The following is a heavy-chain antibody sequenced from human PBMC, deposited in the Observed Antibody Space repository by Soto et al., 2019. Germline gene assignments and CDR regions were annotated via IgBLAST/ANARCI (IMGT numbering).Heavy chain of an antibody. Sequence: EAQLVESGGGLVQPGGSLRLSCAASGFTVSSNYMSWVRQAPGKGLEWVSVIYSGGSTYYADSVKGRFTISRDNSKNTLYLQMNSLRAEDTAVYYCARDRIPTGMDVWGQGTTVTVSS. CDR3: ARDRIPTGMDV. CDR1: GFTVSSNY. CDR2: IYSGGST. V-gene: IGHV3-66*01. J-gene: IGHJ6*02.